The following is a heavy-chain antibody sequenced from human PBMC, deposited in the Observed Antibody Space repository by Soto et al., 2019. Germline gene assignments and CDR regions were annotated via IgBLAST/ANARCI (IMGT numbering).Heavy chain of an antibody. CDR1: GFTFSSYG. Sequence: GGSLRLSCAASGFTFSSYGMHWVRQAPGKGLEWVAVISYDGSNKYYADSVKGRFTISRDNSKNTLYLQMNSLRAEDTAVYYCAKPENYYDSSGPPQPTIYYYGMDVWGQGTTVTFSS. J-gene: IGHJ6*02. D-gene: IGHD3-22*01. V-gene: IGHV3-30*18. CDR3: AKPENYYDSSGPPQPTIYYYGMDV. CDR2: ISYDGSNK.